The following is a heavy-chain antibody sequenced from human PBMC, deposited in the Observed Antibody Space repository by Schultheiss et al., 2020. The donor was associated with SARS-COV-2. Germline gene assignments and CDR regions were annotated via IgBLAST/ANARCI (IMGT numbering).Heavy chain of an antibody. CDR2: INHSGST. CDR1: GGSISSYY. J-gene: IGHJ2*01. Sequence: SETLSLTCAVSGGSISSYYWSWIRQPPGKGLEWIGEINHSGSTNYNPSLKSRVTISVDTSKNQFSLKLSSVTAADTAVYYCARGLHTAMVYWYFDLWGRGTLVTVSS. CDR3: ARGLHTAMVYWYFDL. D-gene: IGHD5-18*01. V-gene: IGHV4-34*01.